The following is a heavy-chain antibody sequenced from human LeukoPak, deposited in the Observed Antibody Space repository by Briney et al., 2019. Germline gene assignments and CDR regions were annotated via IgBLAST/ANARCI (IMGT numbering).Heavy chain of an antibody. CDR1: GGSISSYY. CDR3: AREGRLGYCSGGSCYSSGSGLDY. CDR2: IYYSGST. V-gene: IGHV4-59*01. Sequence: SETLSLTCTVSGGSISSYYWSWIRQPPGKGLEWIGYIYYSGSTNYNPSLKSRVTISVDTSKNQFSLKLSSVTAADTVVYYCAREGRLGYCSGGSCYSSGSGLDYWGQGTLVTVSS. J-gene: IGHJ4*02. D-gene: IGHD2-15*01.